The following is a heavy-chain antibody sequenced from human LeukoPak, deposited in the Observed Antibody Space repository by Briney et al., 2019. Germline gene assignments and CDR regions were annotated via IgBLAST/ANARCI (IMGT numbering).Heavy chain of an antibody. CDR3: ARDGDAGAFDI. V-gene: IGHV1-2*02. Sequence: ASVKVSCKASGYTFINYGITWVRQAPGQGLEWMGWINPNSGGTNYAQKFQGRVTMTRDTSISTAYMELSRLRSDDTAVYYCARDGDAGAFDIWGQGTMVTVSS. D-gene: IGHD7-27*01. J-gene: IGHJ3*02. CDR1: GYTFINYG. CDR2: INPNSGGT.